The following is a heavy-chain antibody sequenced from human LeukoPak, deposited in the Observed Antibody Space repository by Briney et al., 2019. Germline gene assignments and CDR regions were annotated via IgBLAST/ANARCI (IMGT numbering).Heavy chain of an antibody. V-gene: IGHV4-59*08. D-gene: IGHD1-26*01. CDR3: ARHRGVSYYDAFDV. CDR1: GDSISSFY. Sequence: PSETLSLTCSVSGDSISSFYWSWIRQPPGKGLEWIGYIYHTGDTNYNPSLKSRVTISIDTSKNQFSLNLRSVTAADTAVYYCARHRGVSYYDAFDVWGQGTVVTVSS. CDR2: IYHTGDT. J-gene: IGHJ3*01.